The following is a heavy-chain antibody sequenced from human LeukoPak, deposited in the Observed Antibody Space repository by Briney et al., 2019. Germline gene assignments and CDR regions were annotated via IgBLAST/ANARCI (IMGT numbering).Heavy chain of an antibody. CDR2: ISSSGSTI. CDR3: TRGGLGSWTFDS. D-gene: IGHD1-26*01. J-gene: IGHJ4*02. V-gene: IGHV3-48*04. CDR1: GFIFTTYS. Sequence: GGSLRLSCAASGFIFTTYSMNWVRQAPGKGLEWVSYISSSGSTIYYADSVKGRFTMSRDNAQHSLFLQMNSLRAEDMAVYHCTRGGLGSWTFDSWGQGTRVTVSS.